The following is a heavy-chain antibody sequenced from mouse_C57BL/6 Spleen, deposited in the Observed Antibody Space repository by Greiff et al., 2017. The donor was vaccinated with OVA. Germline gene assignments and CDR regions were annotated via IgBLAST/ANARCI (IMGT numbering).Heavy chain of an antibody. D-gene: IGHD4-1*01. CDR1: GYAFSSSW. Sequence: LQESGPELVKPGASVKISCKASGYAFSSSWMNWVKQRPGKGLEWIGRIYPGDGDTNYNGKFKGKATLTADKSSSTAYMQLSSLTSEDSAVYFCARNWDDGYWGQGTTLTVSS. CDR3: ARNWDDGY. V-gene: IGHV1-82*01. J-gene: IGHJ2*01. CDR2: IYPGDGDT.